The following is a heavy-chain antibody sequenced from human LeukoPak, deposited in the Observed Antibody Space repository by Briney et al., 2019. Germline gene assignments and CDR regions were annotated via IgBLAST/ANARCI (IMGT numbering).Heavy chain of an antibody. V-gene: IGHV1-46*01. CDR1: GYTFTSYY. Sequence: ASVKVSCKASGYTFTSYYMHWVRQAPGQGLEWMGIFNPSGGSTSYAQKFQGRVTMTRDMSTSTVYMELSSLRSEDTAVYYCARDPGIAAAGPEGDYWGQGTLVTVSS. CDR2: FNPSGGST. J-gene: IGHJ4*02. D-gene: IGHD6-13*01. CDR3: ARDPGIAAAGPEGDY.